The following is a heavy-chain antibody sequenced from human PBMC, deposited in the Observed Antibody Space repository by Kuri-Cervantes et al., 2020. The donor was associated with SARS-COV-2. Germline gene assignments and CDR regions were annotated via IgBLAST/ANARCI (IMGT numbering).Heavy chain of an antibody. CDR1: GYTFTSYG. CDR3: ARDKDFWSGPGVNWFDP. D-gene: IGHD3-3*01. CDR2: ISAYNGNT. V-gene: IGHV1-18*01. J-gene: IGHJ5*02. Sequence: GESLKISCKASGYTFTSYGISWVRRAPGQGLEWMGWISAYNGNTNYAQKLQGRVTMTTDTSTSTAYMELRSLRSDDTPVYYCARDKDFWSGPGVNWFDPWGQGTLVTVSS.